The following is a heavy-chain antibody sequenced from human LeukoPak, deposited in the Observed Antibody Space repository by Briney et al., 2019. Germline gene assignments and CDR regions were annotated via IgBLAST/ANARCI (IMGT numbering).Heavy chain of an antibody. CDR1: GGSISSGSYY. D-gene: IGHD6-13*01. V-gene: IGHV4-39*07. CDR2: IYYSGST. CDR3: ARAYSSSWYFNWFDP. Sequence: SETLSLTCTVSGGSISSGSYYWGWIRQPPGKGLEWIGSIYYSGSTYYKPSLKSRVTISLDTSKNQFSLKLSSVTAADTAVYYCARAYSSSWYFNWFDPWGQGTLVTVSS. J-gene: IGHJ5*02.